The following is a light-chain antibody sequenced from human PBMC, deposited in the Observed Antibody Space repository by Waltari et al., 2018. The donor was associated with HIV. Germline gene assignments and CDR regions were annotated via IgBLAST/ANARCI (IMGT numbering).Light chain of an antibody. J-gene: IGLJ3*02. CDR1: SSNIGAEYH. CDR2: GNS. V-gene: IGLV1-40*01. Sequence: QSVLAQPPSVSGAPGQRVTISCTGSSSNIGAEYHVSWYQHLPGTAPKLLIYGNSNRPSGVPNRFSGSKSDTSASLAITGLQAEDEADYYCQSYDRSLSAWVFGGGTRLNVL. CDR3: QSYDRSLSAWV.